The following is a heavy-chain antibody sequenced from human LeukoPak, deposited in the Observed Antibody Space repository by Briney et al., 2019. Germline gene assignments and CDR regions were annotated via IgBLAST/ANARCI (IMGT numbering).Heavy chain of an antibody. D-gene: IGHD6-19*01. CDR2: INSDGSRT. V-gene: IGHV3-74*01. Sequence: GSLRLSCAASGFTFSTYWMHWVRQVPGKGLVWVSRINSDGSRTTYADSVKGRFTISRDNAKNTLYLQMNSLRTEDTAVYYCARPETQYSSGLDGFDIWGQGTMVTVSS. CDR3: ARPETQYSSGLDGFDI. J-gene: IGHJ3*02. CDR1: GFTFSTYW.